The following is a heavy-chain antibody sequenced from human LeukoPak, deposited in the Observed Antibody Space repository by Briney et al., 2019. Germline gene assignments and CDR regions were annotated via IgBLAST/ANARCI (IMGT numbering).Heavy chain of an antibody. Sequence: GGSLRLSCAASGFTFSSYWMSWVRQAPGKGLEWVANIKQDGSEEYYVDSVKGRFTISRDNAKNSLYLQMNSLRAEDTAVYCCARERVATTKNSYYFDYWGQGTLVTVSS. CDR3: ARERVATTKNSYYFDY. CDR1: GFTFSSYW. V-gene: IGHV3-7*04. D-gene: IGHD5-12*01. CDR2: IKQDGSEE. J-gene: IGHJ4*02.